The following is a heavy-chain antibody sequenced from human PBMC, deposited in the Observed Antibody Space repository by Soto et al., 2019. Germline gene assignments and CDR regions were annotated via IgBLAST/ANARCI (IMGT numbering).Heavy chain of an antibody. V-gene: IGHV1-18*01. Sequence: ASVKVSCKASGYTFTNYGISWVRQAPGQGLEWMGWINAYNGNTNYAQKLQGRVTITRDTSASTAYMELSSLRSEDTPVYYCARGPLSITMRVPPIDIWGQGTMVTVSS. CDR1: GYTFTNYG. J-gene: IGHJ3*02. CDR2: INAYNGNT. CDR3: ARGPLSITMRVPPIDI. D-gene: IGHD3-10*01.